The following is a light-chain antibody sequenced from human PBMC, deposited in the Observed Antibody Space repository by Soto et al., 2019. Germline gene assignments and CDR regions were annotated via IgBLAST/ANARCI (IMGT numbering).Light chain of an antibody. CDR1: QSISSH. CDR2: AAS. V-gene: IGKV1-39*01. J-gene: IGKJ3*01. CDR3: QQSYSTPRT. Sequence: DIQMTQSPSSLSASVGDRVTITCRASQSISSHLNWYQHKPGEAPKVLIYAASSLQGGVPSRFSGSGSGTDFTLTIKSLQPEDFATYYCQQSYSTPRTFGPGTKVDIK.